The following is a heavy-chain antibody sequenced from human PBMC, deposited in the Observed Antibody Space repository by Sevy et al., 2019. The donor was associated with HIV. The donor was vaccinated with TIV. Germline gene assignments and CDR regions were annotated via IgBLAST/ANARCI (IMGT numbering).Heavy chain of an antibody. J-gene: IGHJ6*02. D-gene: IGHD3-3*01. CDR2: ISGSGGST. CDR1: GFTFSSYA. CDR3: ARRPDFGVVIPTGVMDV. Sequence: GGSLRLSCAASGFTFSSYAMSWVRQAPGKGLQWVSVISGSGGSTYYADSVKGRFTIFRDNSKNPMYLQMNSLRAEDTAVYYCARRPDFGVVIPTGVMDVWGQGTTVTVSS. V-gene: IGHV3-23*01.